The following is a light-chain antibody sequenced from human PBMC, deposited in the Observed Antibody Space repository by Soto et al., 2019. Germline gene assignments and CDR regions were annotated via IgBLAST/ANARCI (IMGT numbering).Light chain of an antibody. Sequence: EIVMNQSPLSLPVTPGEPATISCRSSQSLLRRDGYYYLDWYLQKPGQSPQLLIYLGSIRSSGVPDRFSGSGSVTDFTLKISRVEAEDVGVSYFMQPQHTPFTFGPGTPVEI. J-gene: IGKJ3*01. CDR1: QSLLRRDGYYY. CDR2: LGS. CDR3: MQPQHTPFT. V-gene: IGKV2-28*01.